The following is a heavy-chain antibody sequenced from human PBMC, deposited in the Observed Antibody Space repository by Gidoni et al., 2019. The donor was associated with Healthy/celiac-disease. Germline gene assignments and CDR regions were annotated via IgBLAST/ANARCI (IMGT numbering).Heavy chain of an antibody. CDR1: GFTVRSNY. CDR3: ARALYGDYGVDYFDY. D-gene: IGHD4-17*01. J-gene: IGHJ4*02. CDR2: IYSGGST. V-gene: IGHV3-53*01. Sequence: ELQLVESGGGLFQPGGSLRLSCAASGFTVRSNYMSWVRQAPGKGLEWVSVIYSGGSTYYADSVKGRFTISRDNSKNTLYLQMNSLRAEDTAVYYCARALYGDYGVDYFDYWGQGTLVTVSS.